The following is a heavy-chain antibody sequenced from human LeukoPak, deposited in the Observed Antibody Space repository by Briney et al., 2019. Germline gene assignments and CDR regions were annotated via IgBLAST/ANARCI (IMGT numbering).Heavy chain of an antibody. CDR1: GGNFISYA. CDR2: IIPMFGTS. V-gene: IGHV1-69*05. CDR3: ATYTLSQFWSGYYHFHY. Sequence: SVKVSCKASGGNFISYAVSWVRQAPGQGLEWMGGIIPMFGTSNYAQKFQGRVTITTDESTTTAYMELSSLSSEDTAVYYCATYTLSQFWSGYYHFHYWGQGTLVYVSS. D-gene: IGHD3-3*01. J-gene: IGHJ4*02.